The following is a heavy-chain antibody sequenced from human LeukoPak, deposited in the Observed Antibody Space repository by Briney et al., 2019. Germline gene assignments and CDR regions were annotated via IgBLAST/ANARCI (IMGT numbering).Heavy chain of an antibody. CDR2: IDTSNSNM. D-gene: IGHD3-3*01. J-gene: IGHJ3*01. V-gene: IGHV3-48*02. CDR3: AREDDSWGPNNLDL. CDR1: AFTFSDYS. Sequence: GGSLRLSCAASAFTFSDYSMNWVRQAPGKGLEWISYIDTSNSNMYYADSVMGRFTISRDNAKESLYLQMNSLRDEDTAVYDCAREDDSWGPNNLDLWGQGTMVTVSS.